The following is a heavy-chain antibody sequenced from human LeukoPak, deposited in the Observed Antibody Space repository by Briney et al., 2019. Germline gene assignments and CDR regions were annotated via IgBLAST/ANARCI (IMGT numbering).Heavy chain of an antibody. V-gene: IGHV1-18*01. CDR1: GYSFNNYG. CDR3: ARGCTRFGELWDSFDP. Sequence: ASVKVSCKAFGYSFNNYGIAGVRQAPGQRLEWMGWISGYNGNTNYAQNFQGRVTMTRDTSTTTAYMELGSLGSDDTAVYYCARGCTRFGELWDSFDPSGQGTLVTVSS. D-gene: IGHD3-10*01. J-gene: IGHJ5*02. CDR2: ISGYNGNT.